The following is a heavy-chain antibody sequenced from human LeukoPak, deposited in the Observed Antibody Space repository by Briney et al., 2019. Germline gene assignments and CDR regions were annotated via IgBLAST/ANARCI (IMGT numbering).Heavy chain of an antibody. V-gene: IGHV1-46*01. CDR1: GYTFTNNY. CDR3: ARDQEGFDY. CDR2: IYPRDGST. Sequence: ALVKVSCKASGYTFTNNYLHWVRQAPGQGLEWMGMIYPRDGSTSYAQNFQGRVTVTRDTSTTTVHMELRGLRSEDTAVYYCARDQEGFDYWGQGTVVTVSS. J-gene: IGHJ4*02.